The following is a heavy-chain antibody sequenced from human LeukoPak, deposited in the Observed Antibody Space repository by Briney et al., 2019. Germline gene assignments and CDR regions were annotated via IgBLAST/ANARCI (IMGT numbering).Heavy chain of an antibody. CDR1: GFTFGHYY. D-gene: IGHD6-19*01. Sequence: PGGSLRLSCAASGFTFGHYYMTWIRQAPGKGLEWVSYISSASSYTEYAGSLRGRFTISRDNDKNFLYLQMNSLRAEDTAVYFCARTLGQWLGGEYRYHGMDVWGKGTTVTVSS. CDR3: ARTLGQWLGGEYRYHGMDV. CDR2: ISSASSYT. V-gene: IGHV3-11*06. J-gene: IGHJ6*04.